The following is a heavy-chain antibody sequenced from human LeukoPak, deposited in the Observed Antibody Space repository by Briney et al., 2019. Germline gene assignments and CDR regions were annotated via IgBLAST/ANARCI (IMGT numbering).Heavy chain of an antibody. CDR2: ISSSGSTI. CDR1: GFTFSDYY. V-gene: IGHV3-11*01. Sequence: GGSLRHSCAASGFTFSDYYMSWIRQAPGKGLEWVSYISSSGSTIYYADSVKGRFTISRDNAKNSLYLQMNSLRAEDTAVYYCARMMPWEPLDYWGQGTLVTVSS. J-gene: IGHJ4*02. D-gene: IGHD1-26*01. CDR3: ARMMPWEPLDY.